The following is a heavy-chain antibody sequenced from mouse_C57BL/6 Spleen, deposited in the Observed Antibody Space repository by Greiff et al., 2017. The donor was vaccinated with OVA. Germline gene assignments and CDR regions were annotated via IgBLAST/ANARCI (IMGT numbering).Heavy chain of an antibody. CDR3: TRGGYYDYSYARDY. J-gene: IGHJ4*01. CDR1: GFTFSSYA. D-gene: IGHD2-4*01. CDR2: ISSGGDYI. Sequence: EVKLMESGEGLVKPGGSLKLSCAASGFTFSSYAMSCVRQTPEKRLEWVAYISSGGDYIYYADTVKGRFTISRDNARNTLYLQMSSLKSEYTAMYYCTRGGYYDYSYARDYWGQGTSVTVAS. V-gene: IGHV5-9-1*02.